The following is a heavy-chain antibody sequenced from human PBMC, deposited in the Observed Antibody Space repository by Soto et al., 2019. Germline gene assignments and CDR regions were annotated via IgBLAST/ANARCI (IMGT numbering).Heavy chain of an antibody. CDR2: ISYSGST. CDR1: GGSISSRSYY. CDR3: AGLLLWFGVTPYYYYYGMDV. D-gene: IGHD3-10*01. V-gene: IGHV4-39*01. Sequence: PAETLSPTCTVSGGSISSRSYYWGWIRKPPGKWLEWIGGISYSGSTYYNPSLTRRVTISVYTSKNQYPLKLSSVTAADPAGYYYAGLLLWFGVTPYYYYYGMDVGGEGTTVTGS. J-gene: IGHJ6*02.